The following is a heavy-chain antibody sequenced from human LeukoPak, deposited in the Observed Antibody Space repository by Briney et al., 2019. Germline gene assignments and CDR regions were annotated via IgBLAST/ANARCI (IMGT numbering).Heavy chain of an antibody. Sequence: QSGGSLRLSCAASGFTFSDYGMHWVRQAPGKGLEWVALIWYDGSKRYYADSVKGWFTISRDKSKNTLYLQMNSLRAEDTAVYYCARDQGYLYDDFWSGRAKQYTMDVWGRGTTVTVSS. CDR3: ARDQGYLYDDFWSGRAKQYTMDV. J-gene: IGHJ6*02. V-gene: IGHV3-33*01. D-gene: IGHD3-3*01. CDR1: GFTFSDYG. CDR2: IWYDGSKR.